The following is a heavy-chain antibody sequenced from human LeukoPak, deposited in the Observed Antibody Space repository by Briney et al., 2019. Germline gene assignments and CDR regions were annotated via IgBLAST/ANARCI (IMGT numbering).Heavy chain of an antibody. CDR3: AKDLGEMATHPGDY. CDR1: GFXFSKYA. CDR2: IFGSGANT. J-gene: IGHJ4*02. D-gene: IGHD5-24*01. V-gene: IGHV3-23*01. Sequence: GGSLRLSCAASGFXFSKYAMTWVRQAPGKGLEWISAIFGSGANTYYADSVKGRFTISRDNSKNTVYLQMNSLRVEDTAVYYCAKDLGEMATHPGDYWGQGTLVTVSS.